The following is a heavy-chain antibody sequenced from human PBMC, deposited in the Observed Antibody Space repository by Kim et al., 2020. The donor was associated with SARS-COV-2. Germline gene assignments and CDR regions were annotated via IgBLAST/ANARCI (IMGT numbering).Heavy chain of an antibody. CDR3: ARRGGMIFSKNFDY. J-gene: IGHJ4*02. V-gene: IGHV4-39*01. Sequence: TPTLKSRVTISVETSKNQFSLRLSSVTAADTAVYYCARRGGMIFSKNFDYWGQGTLVTVSS. D-gene: IGHD3-9*01.